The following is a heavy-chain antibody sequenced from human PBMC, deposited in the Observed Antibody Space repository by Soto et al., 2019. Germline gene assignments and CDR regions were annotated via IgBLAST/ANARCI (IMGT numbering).Heavy chain of an antibody. CDR3: ARVPKVYYGSRPVNWFDP. CDR2: MNPNSGNT. V-gene: IGHV1-8*01. Sequence: ASVKVSCKASGYTFTSYDINWVRQATGQGLEWMGWMNPNSGNTGYAQKFQGRVTMTRNTSISTAYMELSSLRSEDTAVHYCARVPKVYYGSRPVNWFDPWGQGTLVTVSS. D-gene: IGHD3-10*01. CDR1: GYTFTSYD. J-gene: IGHJ5*02.